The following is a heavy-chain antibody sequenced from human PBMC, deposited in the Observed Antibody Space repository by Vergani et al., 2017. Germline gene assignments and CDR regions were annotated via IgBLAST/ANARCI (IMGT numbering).Heavy chain of an antibody. CDR2: IYYSGTT. J-gene: IGHJ4*02. CDR1: GGSISSYY. V-gene: IGHV4-59*01. CDR3: ARVWXLDRHYDFWSGSILGGDY. Sequence: QVQLQESGPGLVKPSETLSLTCTVSGGSISSYYWSWIRQPPGKGLEWNGYIYYSGTTNYNPSLKSRVTISVDTSKNQFSLKLSSVTAADTAVYYCARVWXLDRHYDFWSGSILGGDYWGQGTLVTVSS. D-gene: IGHD3-3*01.